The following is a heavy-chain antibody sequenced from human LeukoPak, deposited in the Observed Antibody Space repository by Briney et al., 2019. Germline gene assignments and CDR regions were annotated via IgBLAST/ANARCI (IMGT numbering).Heavy chain of an antibody. D-gene: IGHD5-18*01. J-gene: IGHJ6*03. CDR2: IHASGNT. CDR3: ARDLGYGYYFYYYLDV. V-gene: IGHV4-4*07. CDR1: GGSISSYY. Sequence: SETLSLTCSVSGGSISSYYWTWIRQPAGKGLEYLGRIHASGNTYYNPSLNSRVAISIDTSKNQFSLKVSSVAAANTAVYYCARDLGYGYYFYYYLDVWGKGTTVTVSS.